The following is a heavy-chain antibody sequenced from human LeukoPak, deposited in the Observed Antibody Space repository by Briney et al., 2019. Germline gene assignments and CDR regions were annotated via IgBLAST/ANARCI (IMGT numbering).Heavy chain of an antibody. CDR1: GFTFSSYW. CDR2: IKQDGSDK. J-gene: IGHJ6*03. D-gene: IGHD2-2*01. V-gene: IGHV3-7*01. CDR3: ARDTDCSSTSCRYYYYYYMDV. Sequence: PGGSESLLCGASGFTFSSYWMRWVRHAPGGGLEWVVNIKQDGSDKYYVDSVKGRYTISRDNAKNSLYLQMNSLRAEDTAVYYSARDTDCSSTSCRYYYYYYMDVWGKGTTVTVSS.